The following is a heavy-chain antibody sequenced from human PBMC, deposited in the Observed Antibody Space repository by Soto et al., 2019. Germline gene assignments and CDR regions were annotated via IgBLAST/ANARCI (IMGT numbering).Heavy chain of an antibody. CDR1: GGTFSSYA. V-gene: IGHV1-69*12. D-gene: IGHD2-2*03. CDR3: ARLGLENRGYCMSTSCP. J-gene: IGHJ5*02. CDR2: IIPIFGTA. Sequence: QVQLVQSGAEVKKPGSSVKVSCKASGGTFSSYAISWVRQAPGQGLEWMGGIIPIFGTANYAQKFQGRVTITADESTRTDYKELSSLRSEDTAVYYCARLGLENRGYCMSTSCPWGQGTLVTVSS.